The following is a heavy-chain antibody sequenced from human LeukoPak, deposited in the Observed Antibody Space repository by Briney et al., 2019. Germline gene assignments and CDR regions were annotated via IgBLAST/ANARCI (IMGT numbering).Heavy chain of an antibody. J-gene: IGHJ6*03. CDR2: IIPIFGTA. CDR3: ARVLGQLGPYYYYYMDV. CDR1: GGTFSSYA. V-gene: IGHV1-69*13. D-gene: IGHD6-6*01. Sequence: ASVKVSCKASGGTFSSYAISWVRQAPGQGLEWMGGIIPIFGTANYAQKFQGRVTITADESTSTAYMELSSLRSEDTAVYYCARVLGQLGPYYYYYMDVWDKGTTVTVSS.